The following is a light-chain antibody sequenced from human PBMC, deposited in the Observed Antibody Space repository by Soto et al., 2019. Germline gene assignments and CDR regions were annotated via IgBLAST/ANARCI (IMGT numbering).Light chain of an antibody. CDR2: DAS. CDR3: AQSYMVLIT. CDR1: QGIRND. V-gene: IGKV1-39*01. J-gene: IGKJ5*01. Sequence: LSVKKRDRVTITCRASQGIRNDLGWYQQKPGKAPNLLTYDASRLQSGVPSRFSGSGGGTDFTLSISCVQPEDFTPYLSAQSYMVLITSGERARLEV.